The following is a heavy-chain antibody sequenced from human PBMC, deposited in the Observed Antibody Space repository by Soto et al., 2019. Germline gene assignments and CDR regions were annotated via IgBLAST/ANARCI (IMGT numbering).Heavy chain of an antibody. CDR3: ARGRYCLTGRCFPNWFDS. CDR2: IYKSATT. CDR1: GDSISNLDYF. Sequence: SETLSLTCSVSGDSISNLDYFWAWIRQPPGQALEYIGYIYKSATTYYNPSFESRVSISVDTSKSQFSLNVTSVTAADTAVYFCARGRYCLTGRCFPNWFDSWGQGALVTGSS. D-gene: IGHD7-27*01. V-gene: IGHV4-30-4*01. J-gene: IGHJ5*01.